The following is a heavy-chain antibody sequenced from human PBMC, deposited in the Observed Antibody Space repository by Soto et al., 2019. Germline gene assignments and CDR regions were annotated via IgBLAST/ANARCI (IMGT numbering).Heavy chain of an antibody. Sequence: QVQVQESGPGLVKPSQTLSLTCTVSGGSISSGGYYWSWIRQPPGKGLEWIGYIYYNGNTYYNPYLKSRVTISVDTARNHLSLRLSSVTAADTAVYVCERGLDRDSNSYPGYWGQGTLVTVSS. D-gene: IGHD5-18*01. CDR2: IYYNGNT. V-gene: IGHV4-31*03. CDR1: GGSISSGGYY. J-gene: IGHJ4*02. CDR3: ERGLDRDSNSYPGY.